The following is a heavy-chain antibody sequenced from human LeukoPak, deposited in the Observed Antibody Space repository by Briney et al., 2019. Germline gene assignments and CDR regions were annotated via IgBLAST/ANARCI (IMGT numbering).Heavy chain of an antibody. CDR2: ISSDGNKR. V-gene: IGHV3-30-3*01. J-gene: IGHJ4*02. CDR1: GFTFTTHA. D-gene: IGHD3-9*01. Sequence: GGSLRLSCATSGFTFTTHAMQWVRQAPGKGLEWVVVISSDGNKRNYADSVKGRFTISKDSSKNTLYLQMNTLRAEDTALYYCARDVGRDTITTEIEYWGQGTLVTVSS. CDR3: ARDVGRDTITTEIEY.